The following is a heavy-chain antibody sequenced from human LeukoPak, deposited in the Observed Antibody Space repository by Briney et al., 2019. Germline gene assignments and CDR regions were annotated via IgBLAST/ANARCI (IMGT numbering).Heavy chain of an antibody. D-gene: IGHD3-9*01. V-gene: IGHV3-15*01. CDR2: IKSKTNGGTT. CDR1: GFTFSDAW. J-gene: IGHJ4*02. Sequence: GGSLRLSCAASGFTFSDAWMSWVRQAPGKGLEWLGRIKSKTNGGTTDYAAPVKGRFTFSRDDSTNMLYLQMNSLKTEDTGVYYCYILTGFYIGRNWGQGTLVTVSS. CDR3: YILTGFYIGRN.